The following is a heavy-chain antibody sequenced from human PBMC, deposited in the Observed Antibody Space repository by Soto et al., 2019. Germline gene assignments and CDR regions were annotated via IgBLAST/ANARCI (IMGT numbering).Heavy chain of an antibody. CDR3: VKEGTAGGWFAT. V-gene: IGHV1-69*01. CDR1: GGTFGSYA. Sequence: QVQLVQSGAEVKKPGSSVKVSCKASGGTFGSYAISWVRQAPGQGLEWMGGIIPIFTTANYPQKFQGRVTITADESTSTAYRELSSLRSEDTALYYCVKEGTAGGWFATWGKGTLVTVSS. J-gene: IGHJ5*02. D-gene: IGHD6-25*01. CDR2: IIPIFTTA.